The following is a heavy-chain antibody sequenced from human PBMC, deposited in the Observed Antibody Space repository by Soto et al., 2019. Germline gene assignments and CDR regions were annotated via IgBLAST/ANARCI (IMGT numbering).Heavy chain of an antibody. D-gene: IGHD3-10*01. V-gene: IGHV3-23*01. Sequence: GGSLRLSXAASGFTFSSYSMSWVRQAPGKGLEWVSGFRTSGDGGTTYYADSVKGRFTISRDNSKNMLFLQMNSLRAEDTAIYYCAKKVNSGPGSQYFDYWGQGTLVTVSS. CDR1: GFTFSSYS. J-gene: IGHJ4*02. CDR2: FRTSGDGGTT. CDR3: AKKVNSGPGSQYFDY.